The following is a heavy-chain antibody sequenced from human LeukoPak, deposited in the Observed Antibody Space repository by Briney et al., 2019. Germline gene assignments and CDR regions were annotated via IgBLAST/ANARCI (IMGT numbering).Heavy chain of an antibody. CDR2: FDPEDGET. J-gene: IGHJ4*02. CDR1: GYTLTELS. V-gene: IGHV1-24*01. Sequence: GASVKVSCKVSGYTLTELSMHWVRQAPGKGLEWMGGFDPEDGETIYAQKFQGRVTMTEDTSTDTAYMELSSLRSEDTAAYYCATDLKYGDYVLDYWGQGTLVTVSS. D-gene: IGHD4-17*01. CDR3: ATDLKYGDYVLDY.